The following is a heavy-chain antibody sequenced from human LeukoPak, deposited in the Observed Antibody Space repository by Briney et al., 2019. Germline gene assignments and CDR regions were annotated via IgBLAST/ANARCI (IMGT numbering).Heavy chain of an antibody. V-gene: IGHV4-39*01. CDR3: PRLSYSSGDY. CDR1: GDTISSSSYY. Sequence: SETLSLTCTVSGDTISSSSYYWGWIRQPPGKGLEWIGSIYYSGSIYYNPSLKSRVTISVDTSKNQFSLKLSSVTAADTAVYYCPRLSYSSGDYWGQGTLVTVSS. J-gene: IGHJ4*02. D-gene: IGHD2-21*01. CDR2: IYYSGSI.